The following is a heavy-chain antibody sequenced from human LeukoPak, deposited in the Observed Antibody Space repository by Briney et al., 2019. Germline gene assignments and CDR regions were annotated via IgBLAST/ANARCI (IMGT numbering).Heavy chain of an antibody. CDR3: AREVIAAAGPGSY. J-gene: IGHJ4*02. D-gene: IGHD6-13*01. CDR2: ISWNSGSI. V-gene: IGHV3-9*01. CDR1: GFTFDDYA. Sequence: PGGSLRLSCAASGFTFDDYAMHWVRQAPGKCLEWVSGISWNSGSIGYADSVKGRFTISRDNAKNSLYLQMNSLRAEDTALYYCAREVIAAAGPGSYWGQGTLVTVSS.